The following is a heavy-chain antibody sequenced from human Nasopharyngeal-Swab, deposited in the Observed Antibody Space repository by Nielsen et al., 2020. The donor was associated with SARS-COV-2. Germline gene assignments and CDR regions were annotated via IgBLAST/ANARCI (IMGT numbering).Heavy chain of an antibody. CDR2: ISWNSGSI. Sequence: SLKISCAASGFTFDDYAMHWVRQTPGKGLEWVSGISWNSGSIGYADSVKGRFTISRDNAKNSLYLQMNSLRAEDTAVYYCARVGSRPMVRGALNDFDYWGQGTLVTVSS. CDR3: ARVGSRPMVRGALNDFDY. D-gene: IGHD3-10*01. CDR1: GFTFDDYA. J-gene: IGHJ4*02. V-gene: IGHV3-9*01.